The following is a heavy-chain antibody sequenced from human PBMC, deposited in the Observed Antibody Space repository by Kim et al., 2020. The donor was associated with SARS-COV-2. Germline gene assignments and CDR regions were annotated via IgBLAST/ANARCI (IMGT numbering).Heavy chain of an antibody. Sequence: SETLSLTCTVSGGSISSGGYYWSWIRQHPGKGLEWIGYTYYSGSTYYNPSLKRRVTISVDTSKNQFSLKLSSVTAAVTAVYYCARSAAGTNWVDPWGQGTLVTVSS. CDR1: GGSISSGGYY. J-gene: IGHJ5*02. D-gene: IGHD6-13*01. CDR2: TYYSGST. V-gene: IGHV4-31*03. CDR3: ARSAAGTNWVDP.